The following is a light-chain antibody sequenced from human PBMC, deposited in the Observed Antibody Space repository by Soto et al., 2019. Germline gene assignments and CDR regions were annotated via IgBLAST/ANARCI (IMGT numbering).Light chain of an antibody. V-gene: IGKV3-15*01. CDR2: GAS. Sequence: EIVMTQSPATLSVSPGERATLSCRASQSVSSNLAWYQQKPGQAPRLLIYGASTRATGIPARFSGSGSGTEFTLTISILQSEDFAVYYCQQYNNWPPTTFGGGTNVEIK. J-gene: IGKJ4*01. CDR3: QQYNNWPPTT. CDR1: QSVSSN.